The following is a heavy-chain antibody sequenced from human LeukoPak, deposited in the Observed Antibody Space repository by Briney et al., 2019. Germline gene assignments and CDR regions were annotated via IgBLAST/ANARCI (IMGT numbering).Heavy chain of an antibody. CDR2: IYTSGST. J-gene: IGHJ6*03. CDR3: ARGIAAAGIHYYYYMDV. CDR1: GGSFSGYY. V-gene: IGHV4-59*10. Sequence: PSETLSLTCAVYGGSFSGYYWSWIRQPAGKGLEWIGRIYTSGSTNYNPSLKSRVTMSVDTSKNQFSLKLSSVTAADTAVYYCARGIAAAGIHYYYYMDVWGKGTTVTISS. D-gene: IGHD6-13*01.